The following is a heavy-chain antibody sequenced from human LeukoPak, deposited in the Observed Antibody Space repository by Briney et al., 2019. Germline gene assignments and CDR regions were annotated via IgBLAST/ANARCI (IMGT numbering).Heavy chain of an antibody. Sequence: GGSLRLSCATSGFTFSTYAMHWVRQAPGKGLEWVASIRNDGTNKNHVDSVRGRFTISRDNSKNTLFLQMDSLRPEDTAIYYCAKSWSGYYHYYMDVWGKGTTVTVSS. CDR2: IRNDGTNK. CDR1: GFTFSTYA. D-gene: IGHD3-3*01. V-gene: IGHV3-30*02. CDR3: AKSWSGYYHYYMDV. J-gene: IGHJ6*03.